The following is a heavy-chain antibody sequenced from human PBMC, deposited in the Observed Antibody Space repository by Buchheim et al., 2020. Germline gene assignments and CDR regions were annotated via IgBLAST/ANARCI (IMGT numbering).Heavy chain of an antibody. CDR1: GFTFSSYG. CDR3: AKERYCSSTSCYRYYYYGMDG. D-gene: IGHD2-2*01. V-gene: IGHV3-30*18. CDR2: ISYDGSNK. Sequence: QVQLVESGGGVVQPGRSLRLSCAASGFTFSSYGMHWVRQAPGKGLEWVAVISYDGSNKYYADSVKGRFTISRDNSKNTLYLQMNSLRAEDTAVYYCAKERYCSSTSCYRYYYYGMDGWGQGTT. J-gene: IGHJ6*02.